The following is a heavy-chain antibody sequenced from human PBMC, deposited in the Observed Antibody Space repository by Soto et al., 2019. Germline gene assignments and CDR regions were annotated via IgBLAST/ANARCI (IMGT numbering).Heavy chain of an antibody. J-gene: IGHJ5*02. V-gene: IGHV4-30-2*01. CDR2: SYHSGST. CDR3: ARWSMSTPRFDP. D-gene: IGHD2-15*01. CDR1: GGSISSGGYS. Sequence: PSGTLTLTCAVSGGSISSGGYSWSWIRQQQGKDLEWIGYSYHSGSTYYNPSMKRRVTISVDRSKKQFSLKLSSVTAAHPAVYYRARWSMSTPRFDPWAQGPLVTASS.